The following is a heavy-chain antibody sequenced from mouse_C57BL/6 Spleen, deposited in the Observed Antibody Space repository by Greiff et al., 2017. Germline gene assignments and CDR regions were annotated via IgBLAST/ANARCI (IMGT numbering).Heavy chain of an antibody. Sequence: VQRVESGAELVRPGASVTLSCKASGYTFTDYEMHWVKQTPVHGLEWIGAIDPETGGTAYNQKFKGKAILTADKSSSTAYMELHSLTSEDSAVYYCTSLGAMDYWGQGTSVTVSS. J-gene: IGHJ4*01. CDR1: GYTFTDYE. CDR2: IDPETGGT. CDR3: TSLGAMDY. V-gene: IGHV1-15*01.